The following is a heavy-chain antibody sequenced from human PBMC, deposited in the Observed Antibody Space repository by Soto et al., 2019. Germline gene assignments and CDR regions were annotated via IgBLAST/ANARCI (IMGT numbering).Heavy chain of an antibody. CDR2: ISGSGGST. Sequence: EVQLLESGGGLVQPGGSLRLSCEASGFTFSSYAMSWVRQDPGKGLEWVSAISGSGGSTYYADSVKGRFTISRDNSKNTLYLQMNSLRAEDTAVYYCAKDPGASSDWHGGLYWGQGTLVTVSS. CDR1: GFTFSSYA. D-gene: IGHD6-19*01. CDR3: AKDPGASSDWHGGLY. J-gene: IGHJ4*02. V-gene: IGHV3-23*01.